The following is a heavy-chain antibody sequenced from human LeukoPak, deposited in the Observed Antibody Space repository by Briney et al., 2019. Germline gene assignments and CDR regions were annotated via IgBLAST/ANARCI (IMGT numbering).Heavy chain of an antibody. V-gene: IGHV3-66*02. D-gene: IGHD4/OR15-4a*01. CDR2: IYTGGST. J-gene: IGHJ4*02. CDR1: GFTVSTNY. Sequence: GGSLRLSCTATGFTVSTNYMNWVRQAPGKGLEWVSVIYTGGSTYYADSVKGRVNISRDNSKNTVYLQMNSLRPEDTAVYYCARAEVLSFFDSWGQGTLVTVSS. CDR3: ARAEVLSFFDS.